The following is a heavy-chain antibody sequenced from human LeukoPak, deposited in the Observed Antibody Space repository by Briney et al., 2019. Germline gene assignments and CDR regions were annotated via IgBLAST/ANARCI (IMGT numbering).Heavy chain of an antibody. V-gene: IGHV5-51*01. CDR1: GYRFTIDY. J-gene: IGHJ3*02. CDR2: IYPDDSET. D-gene: IGHD3-22*01. Sequence: GESLKISCKASGYRFTIDYIGWVRQMPGKGLEWMGIIYPDDSETNYSPSFEGHVSMSVDKSITTAYLQWSSLKASDTAIYYCARQAYGSHFDAFDIWGQGTMVTVSS. CDR3: ARQAYGSHFDAFDI.